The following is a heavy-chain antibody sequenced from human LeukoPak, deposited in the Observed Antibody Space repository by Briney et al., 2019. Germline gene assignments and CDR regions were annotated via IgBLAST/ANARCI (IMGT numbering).Heavy chain of an antibody. CDR3: ARVNRWYGYYGNFDY. CDR1: GYTFTSYG. V-gene: IGHV1-18*01. Sequence: ASVKVSCKASGYTFTSYGISWVRQAPGQGLEWMGWISAYNGNTNYAQKLQGRVTMTTDTSTSTAYMELRSLISDDTAVYYCARVNRWYGYYGNFDYWGQGTLVTVSS. CDR2: ISAYNGNT. D-gene: IGHD1-26*01. J-gene: IGHJ4*02.